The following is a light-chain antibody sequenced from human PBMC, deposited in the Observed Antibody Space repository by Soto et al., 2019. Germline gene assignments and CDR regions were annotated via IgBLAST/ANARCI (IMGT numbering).Light chain of an antibody. J-gene: IGKJ5*01. V-gene: IGKV3-15*01. Sequence: ELVMTQSPATLSVSPGERATLSCRASQSVSSNNLVWYQQKPGQAPRLLIYGASTRATGIPARFSGSGSGTEFTLPISSLQSEDFLVYFCQQYKNWPTITFGQGTRLEIK. CDR1: QSVSSNN. CDR2: GAS. CDR3: QQYKNWPTIT.